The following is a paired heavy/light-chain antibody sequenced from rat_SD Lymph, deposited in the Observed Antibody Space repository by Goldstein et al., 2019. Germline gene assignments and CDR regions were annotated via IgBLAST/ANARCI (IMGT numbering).Light chain of an antibody. J-gene: IGKJ1*01. Sequence: EIVLTQSPTTMTASPGEKVTITCRASSSVSYMHWYQQKPGASPKPWIYETSKLASGVPDRFSGSGSGTSYSLTINNMEAEDAATYYCQQWNYPSFGGGTKLELK. CDR1: SSVSY. CDR2: ETS. V-gene: IGKV4S9*01. CDR3: QQWNYPS.
Heavy chain of an antibody. Sequence: EVQLVESGGGLVQPGRSLKLSCVASGFTFSNYGMNWIRQAPGKGLEWVAYISSGSSYIYYAETVKGRFTISRDNAKNTLYLQMTSLRSEDTALYYCARHGLGYYFDYWGQGVMVTVSS. D-gene: IGHD4-1*01. V-gene: IGHV5-34*01. CDR1: GFTFSNYG. J-gene: IGHJ2*01. CDR3: ARHGLGYYFDY. CDR2: ISSGSSYI.